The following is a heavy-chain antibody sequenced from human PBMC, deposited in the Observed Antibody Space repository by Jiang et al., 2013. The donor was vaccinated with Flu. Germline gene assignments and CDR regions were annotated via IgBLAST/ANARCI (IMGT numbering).Heavy chain of an antibody. CDR3: ARHNGASAHQRSLPGNNWFDP. D-gene: IGHD6-13*01. Sequence: LRISCQGFGYSFTNFWISWVRQMPGKGLEWMGRIDPIDSYSNYNPSFQGHINISTDNSISTAYLQWSSLKASDTAMYYCARHNGASAHQRSLPGNNWFDPWGQGTLVTVSS. CDR2: IDPIDSYS. J-gene: IGHJ5*02. V-gene: IGHV5-10-1*01. CDR1: GYSFTNFW.